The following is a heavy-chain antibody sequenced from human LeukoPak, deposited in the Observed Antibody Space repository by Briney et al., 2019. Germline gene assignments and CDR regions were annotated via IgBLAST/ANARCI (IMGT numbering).Heavy chain of an antibody. D-gene: IGHD2-15*01. Sequence: ASVKVSCKAYGYTFTSYYMHWVRQAPGQGVDWLELTNPSGGTASYAQKSQGSVTMPRDTSTSTVYMELSSLRSEDTAVYYCARIPLDGSTRYCSGGSCYHDYWGQGTLVTVSS. CDR1: GYTFTSYY. CDR3: ARIPLDGSTRYCSGGSCYHDY. V-gene: IGHV1-46*01. J-gene: IGHJ4*02. CDR2: TNPSGGTA.